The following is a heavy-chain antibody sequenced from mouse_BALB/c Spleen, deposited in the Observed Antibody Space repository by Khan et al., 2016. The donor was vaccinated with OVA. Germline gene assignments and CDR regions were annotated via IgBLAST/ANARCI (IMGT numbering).Heavy chain of an antibody. CDR1: GFSLTNFG. CDR2: IWSYGRT. Sequence: QVQLKEPGPDLVAPSQSLSITCTVSGFSLTNFGVHWVRQPPGKGLEWLVVIWSYGRTTYNSALKSRLSISKDYSNSQVIFKMSSLQTDDTAMYYCARPRFGYFDFWGAGTTVTVSS. J-gene: IGHJ1*01. V-gene: IGHV2-6-2*01. CDR3: ARPRFGYFDF.